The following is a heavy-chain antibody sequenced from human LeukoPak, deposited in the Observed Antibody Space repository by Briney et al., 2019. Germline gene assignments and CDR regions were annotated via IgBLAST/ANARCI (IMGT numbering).Heavy chain of an antibody. CDR1: GFTFSACS. J-gene: IGHJ5*02. V-gene: IGHV3-21*01. D-gene: IGHD3-16*01. Sequence: GGSLRLSCAASGFTFSACSMNWVRQAPGKGLEWVSSISGSSSYIYYADSVKGRFTISRDNAKNLVYLQMNSLRAEDTAVYYCARGWGRSWDENWFDAWGQGIRVTASS. CDR2: ISGSSSYI. CDR3: ARGWGRSWDENWFDA.